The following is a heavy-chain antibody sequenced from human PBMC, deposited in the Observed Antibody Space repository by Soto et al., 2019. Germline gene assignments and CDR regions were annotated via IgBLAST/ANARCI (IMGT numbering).Heavy chain of an antibody. CDR1: GFPFNSYA. J-gene: IGHJ4*02. CDR2: VSGSGSKT. V-gene: IGHV3-23*01. Sequence: QSGGGFVQPGGSHRLSCVASGFPFNSYAMTWVRQSPEKGLEWVSTVSGSGSKTYYSQSVQGRFTISRDNSKNTVFLQRRSLRAEDSAIYFCAKGRYFEVDGGCANFWGQGTLVTVSS. CDR3: AKGRYFEVDGGCANF. D-gene: IGHD3-22*01.